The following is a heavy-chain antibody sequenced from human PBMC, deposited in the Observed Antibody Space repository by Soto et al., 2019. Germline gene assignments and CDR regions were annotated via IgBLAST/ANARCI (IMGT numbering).Heavy chain of an antibody. CDR2: IYYSGST. D-gene: IGHD5-18*01. CDR1: GGSISSYY. Sequence: PSETLSLTCTVSGGSISSYYWSWIRQPPGKGLEWIGYIYYSGSTNYNPSLKSRVTISIDTSKNQVSLKVNSVTAADTAVYYCARDHPHSYGVYYFDYWGQGTPVTLSS. V-gene: IGHV4-59*01. CDR3: ARDHPHSYGVYYFDY. J-gene: IGHJ4*02.